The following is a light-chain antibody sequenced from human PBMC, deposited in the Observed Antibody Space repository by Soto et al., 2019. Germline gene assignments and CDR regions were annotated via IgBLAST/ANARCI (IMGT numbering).Light chain of an antibody. CDR1: ISDVGGYHY. CDR3: CSYAGSCTLF. CDR2: DVN. J-gene: IGLJ2*01. Sequence: QSVLTQPRSVSGSPGQSVTLSCTGTISDVGGYHYVSWYQHHPGKAPKIIIYDVNKRPSGVPDRFSGSKSGNTASLTISGLQTEDEADYYCCSYAGSCTLFFGGGTKVTVL. V-gene: IGLV2-11*01.